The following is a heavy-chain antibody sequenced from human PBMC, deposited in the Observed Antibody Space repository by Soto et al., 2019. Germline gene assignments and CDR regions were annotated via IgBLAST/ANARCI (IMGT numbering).Heavy chain of an antibody. CDR3: ARDRYYGSGSSADDYYYYGMDV. D-gene: IGHD3-10*01. Sequence: SETLSLTCTVSCGSISSYYWSWIRQPAGKGLEWVGRIYTSGSTNYNPSLKSRVTMSVDTSKNQFSLKLSSVTAADTAVYYCARDRYYGSGSSADDYYYYGMDVWGQGTTVIVSS. CDR1: CGSISSYY. J-gene: IGHJ6*02. CDR2: IYTSGST. V-gene: IGHV4-4*07.